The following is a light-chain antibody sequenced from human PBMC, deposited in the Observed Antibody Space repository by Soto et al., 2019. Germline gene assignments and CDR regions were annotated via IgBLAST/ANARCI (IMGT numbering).Light chain of an antibody. V-gene: IGKV1-5*01. CDR3: QQYDIFSYT. CDR2: DAS. J-gene: IGKJ2*01. Sequence: DIQMTQSPSTLSASVGDRVTITCRASQSISRQLAWYQQKPGKAPKLLIYDASSLEGGVPSRFSGSGSGTEFTLTITSLQPDDCATYYCQQYDIFSYTFGQGTKLEIK. CDR1: QSISRQ.